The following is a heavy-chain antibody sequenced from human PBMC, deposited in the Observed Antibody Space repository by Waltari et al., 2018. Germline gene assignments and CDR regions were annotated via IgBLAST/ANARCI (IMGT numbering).Heavy chain of an antibody. J-gene: IGHJ3*02. V-gene: IGHV4-39*07. Sequence: QLQLQESGPGLVKPSETLSLTCTVSGVSFNDDNTYWGLIRQPPGEGLEWVGSIYSTGSTYYKTSLKSRVTVSIDTPNNQFSLKLTSVTAADTAVYFCARGGSSYYDAYGTWGQGSMVIVSS. D-gene: IGHD1-26*01. CDR3: ARGGSSYYDAYGT. CDR2: IYSTGST. CDR1: GVSFNDDNTY.